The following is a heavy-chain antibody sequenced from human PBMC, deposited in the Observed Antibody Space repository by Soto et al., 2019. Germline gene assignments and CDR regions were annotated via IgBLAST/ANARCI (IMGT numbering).Heavy chain of an antibody. J-gene: IGHJ6*02. V-gene: IGHV3-48*02. CDR2: ISSSSSTI. Sequence: GGSLRLSCAASGFTFSSYSMNWVRQAPGKGLGWVSYISSSSSTIYYADSVKGRFTISRDNAKNSLYLQMNSLRDEDTAVYYCARDSLNYDILTGYYTHYYYYGMDVWGQGTTVTVSS. CDR3: ARDSLNYDILTGYYTHYYYYGMDV. D-gene: IGHD3-9*01. CDR1: GFTFSSYS.